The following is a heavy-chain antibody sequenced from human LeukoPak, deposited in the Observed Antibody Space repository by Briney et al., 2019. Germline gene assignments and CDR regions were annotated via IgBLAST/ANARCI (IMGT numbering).Heavy chain of an antibody. Sequence: ASVKVSCQASGYTFTSYGISWVRQAPGQGLEWMGWISAYNGNTNYAQKLQGRVTMTTDTSTSTADMELRSLRSDDTAVYYCARDLVAISSGYDTNWFDPWGQGTLVTVSS. J-gene: IGHJ5*02. CDR2: ISAYNGNT. CDR3: ARDLVAISSGYDTNWFDP. D-gene: IGHD5-12*01. V-gene: IGHV1-18*01. CDR1: GYTFTSYG.